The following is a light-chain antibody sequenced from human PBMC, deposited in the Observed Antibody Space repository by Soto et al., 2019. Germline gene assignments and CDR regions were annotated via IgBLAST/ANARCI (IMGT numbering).Light chain of an antibody. CDR3: QQYNSYPLT. J-gene: IGKJ4*01. CDR1: QTISNW. Sequence: DIQMTQSPSSLSASVGDRVTITCRASQTISNWLAWYQQKPGKAPKVLIFDASTLDSGVPSRFSGRRSGTDFSLTISSLQPSDFATYYCQQYNSYPLTFGGGTKVEIK. CDR2: DAS. V-gene: IGKV1-5*01.